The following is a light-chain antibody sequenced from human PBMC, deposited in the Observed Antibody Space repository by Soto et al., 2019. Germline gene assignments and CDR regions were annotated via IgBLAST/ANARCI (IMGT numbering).Light chain of an antibody. J-gene: IGKJ1*01. CDR1: QSVRSNF. CDR2: GAS. CDR3: QRYDSLRT. V-gene: IGKV3-20*01. Sequence: EIVLTQSPGTLSLSPGERATLSCRASQSVRSNFLAWYQQKPGQAPRLLISGASNRATGIPDRFSGSGSGTDFTLTITRLEPEDFAMYYCQRYDSLRTFGQGTKVEF.